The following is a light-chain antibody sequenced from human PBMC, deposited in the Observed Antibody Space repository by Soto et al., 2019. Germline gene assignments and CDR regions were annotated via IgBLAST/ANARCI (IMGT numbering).Light chain of an antibody. J-gene: IGKJ3*01. CDR2: SAS. CDR1: QSVNSTF. Sequence: EIVLTQSPGTVSLSPCERATLSCRTSQSVNSTFLAWYQQKPGQAPRLLIYSASSRATGIPDRFSGSGSGTDFTLTISRLEPEDFAVYYCHQYGSSPLTFGPGTKVDIK. V-gene: IGKV3-20*01. CDR3: HQYGSSPLT.